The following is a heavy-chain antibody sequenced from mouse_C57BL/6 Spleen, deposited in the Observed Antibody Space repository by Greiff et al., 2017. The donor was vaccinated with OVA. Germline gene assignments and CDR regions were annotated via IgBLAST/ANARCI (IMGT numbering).Heavy chain of an antibody. D-gene: IGHD1-1*01. V-gene: IGHV1-22*01. CDR2: INPNNGGT. CDR1: GYTFTDYN. J-gene: IGHJ2*01. Sequence: SGPELVKPGASVKMSCKASGYTFTDYNMHWVKQSHGKSLEWIGYINPNNGGTSYTQKFKGKATLTVNKSSSTAYMELRSLTSEDSAVYYCAIYGSSSSFDYWGQGTTLTVSS. CDR3: AIYGSSSSFDY.